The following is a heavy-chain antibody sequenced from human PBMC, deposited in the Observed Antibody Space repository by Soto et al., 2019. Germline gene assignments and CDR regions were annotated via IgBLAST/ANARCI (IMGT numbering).Heavy chain of an antibody. V-gene: IGHV5-51*03. Sequence: GKSLKISCTGSGYAFTSYWIAWARQMPGKGLEWMGIIYPGDSDTRYSPSFQGQVTISADKSITTAYLQWSSLKASDTAMYYCARGYCTTTICDPWFDPWGQGTLVTVSS. J-gene: IGHJ5*02. CDR2: IYPGDSDT. CDR3: ARGYCTTTICDPWFDP. D-gene: IGHD2-2*01. CDR1: GYAFTSYW.